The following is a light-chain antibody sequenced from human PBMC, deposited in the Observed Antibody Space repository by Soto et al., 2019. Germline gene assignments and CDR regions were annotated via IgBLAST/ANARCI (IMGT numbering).Light chain of an antibody. CDR1: SSDVGGYNY. V-gene: IGLV2-14*01. Sequence: QSALAQPASVSGSPGQSITISCTGTSSDVGGYNYVSWYQQHPGKAPKLMIYEVSNRPSGVSNRFSGSKSGNTASLNISGLQAEDEADYYCSSYTSSSTLPYVFGTGTKVTVL. CDR3: SSYTSSSTLPYV. CDR2: EVS. J-gene: IGLJ1*01.